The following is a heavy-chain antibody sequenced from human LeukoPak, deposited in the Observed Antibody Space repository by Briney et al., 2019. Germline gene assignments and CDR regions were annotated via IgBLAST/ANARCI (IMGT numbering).Heavy chain of an antibody. CDR3: AKDGDNGYDYVWGSYRFPY. Sequence: PGGSLRLSCAASGLTGSHNYVSWVRQAPGKGLEWVSAIHTSGDTCYADSVKGRFTISRDNSKNTLYLQMSSLRAEDTAVYYCAKDGDNGYDYVWGSYRFPYWGQGTLVTVSS. CDR1: GLTGSHNY. D-gene: IGHD3-16*02. J-gene: IGHJ4*02. V-gene: IGHV3-53*01. CDR2: IHTSGDT.